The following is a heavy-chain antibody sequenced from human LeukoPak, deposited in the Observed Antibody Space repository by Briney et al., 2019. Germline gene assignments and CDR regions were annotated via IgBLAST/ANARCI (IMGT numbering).Heavy chain of an antibody. CDR2: INQDGSEK. D-gene: IGHD1-26*01. CDR3: ARDRVGATRLMDV. J-gene: IGHJ6*02. V-gene: IGHV3-7*03. CDR1: GFTFSSFW. Sequence: GGSLRLSCAASGFTFSSFWMSWVRQAPGKGLEWVANINQDGSEKYYVDSVKGRFTISRDNAKNSLYLQMNSLRAEDTALYHCARDRVGATRLMDVWGQGTTVTVSS.